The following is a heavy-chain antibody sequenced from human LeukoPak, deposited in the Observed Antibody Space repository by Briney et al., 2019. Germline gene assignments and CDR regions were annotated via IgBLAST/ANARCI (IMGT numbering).Heavy chain of an antibody. D-gene: IGHD4-11*01. CDR2: IIPIFGTA. Sequence: SVKVSCKASGGTFSSYAISWVRQAPGQGLEWMGGIIPIFGTANYAQKFQGRVTMTEDTSTDTAYMELSSLRSEDTAVYYCATDRQRGYADDYSKGWFDPWGQGTLVTVSS. CDR3: ATDRQRGYADDYSKGWFDP. J-gene: IGHJ5*02. CDR1: GGTFSSYA. V-gene: IGHV1-69*06.